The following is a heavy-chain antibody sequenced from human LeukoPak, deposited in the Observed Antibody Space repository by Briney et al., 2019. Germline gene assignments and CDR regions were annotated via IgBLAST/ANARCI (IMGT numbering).Heavy chain of an antibody. CDR3: ASGSGYYYAGFDY. D-gene: IGHD3-22*01. CDR2: ISSSGSTI. Sequence: GGSLRLSCAASGFPFSSFEMNWVRQAPGKGLEWVSYISSSGSTIYYADSVKGRYTISRDNAKNSLYLQMNSVRAEDTAVYYCASGSGYYYAGFDYWGQGTLVTVSS. V-gene: IGHV3-48*03. CDR1: GFPFSSFE. J-gene: IGHJ4*02.